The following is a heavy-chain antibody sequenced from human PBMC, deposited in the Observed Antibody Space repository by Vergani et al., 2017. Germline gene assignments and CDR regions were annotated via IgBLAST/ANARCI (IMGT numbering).Heavy chain of an antibody. CDR1: GYSVGSGYY. D-gene: IGHD3-10*01. J-gene: IGHJ4*02. CDR3: ARQNPYGSAHVDF. V-gene: IGHV4-38-2*01. Sequence: QVDLQESGPGLVKSSETLSLNCAVSGYSVGSGYYWGRIRQPPGRGLEWNGGVPRNGNTYYTSSLRRRATISRDTSKNQFSLRLTAVTAADTAVYYCARQNPYGSAHVDFWGRGVLVTVSA. CDR2: VPRNGNT.